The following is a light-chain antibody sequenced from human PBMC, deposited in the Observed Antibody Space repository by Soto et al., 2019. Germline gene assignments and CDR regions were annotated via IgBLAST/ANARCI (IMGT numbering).Light chain of an antibody. J-gene: IGLJ2*01. Sequence: QSALTQPASVSGSPGQSITISCTGTSSDVGGYNYVSWYQQHPGKAPKLMIYDVSNRPSGVSNRFSGSKPGNTASLTISGLQAEDEADYYCSSYTSSSTLSVVFGGGTKLTVL. CDR3: SSYTSSSTLSVV. CDR2: DVS. CDR1: SSDVGGYNY. V-gene: IGLV2-14*01.